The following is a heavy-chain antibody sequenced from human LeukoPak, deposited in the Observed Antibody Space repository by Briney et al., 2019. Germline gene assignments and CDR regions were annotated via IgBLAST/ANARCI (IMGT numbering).Heavy chain of an antibody. CDR1: GGSISSYY. D-gene: IGHD3-22*01. CDR3: ASQSSGYYLGWFDP. V-gene: IGHV4-59*01. Sequence: SETLSLTCTVSGGSISSYYWSWIRQPPGKGLEWIGYIYYSGNTNYNPSLKSRVTISVDTSKNQFSLKLSSVTAADTAVYYCASQSSGYYLGWFDPWGQGTLVTVSS. J-gene: IGHJ5*02. CDR2: IYYSGNT.